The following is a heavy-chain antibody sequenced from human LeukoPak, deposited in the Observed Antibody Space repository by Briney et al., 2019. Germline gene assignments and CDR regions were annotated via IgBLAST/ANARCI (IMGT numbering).Heavy chain of an antibody. CDR1: GGPISSYY. CDR3: ARGAAVRYSGYDSDY. J-gene: IGHJ4*02. V-gene: IGHV4-59*01. D-gene: IGHD5-12*01. Sequence: PSETLSLTCTVSGGPISSYYWSWIRQPPGKGLEWIGYIYYSGGTNYNPSLKSRVTISVDTSKNQFSLKLSSVTAADTAVYYCARGAAVRYSGYDSDYWGQGTLVTVSS. CDR2: IYYSGGT.